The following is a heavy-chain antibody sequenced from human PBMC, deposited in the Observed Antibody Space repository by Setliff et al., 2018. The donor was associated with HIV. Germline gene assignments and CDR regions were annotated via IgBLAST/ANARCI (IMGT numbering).Heavy chain of an antibody. V-gene: IGHV3-23*01. CDR3: AKDDYVWGNPFDY. Sequence: GGSLRLSCAASGFTLSDYAMSWVRQAPGKGLEWVSVISGSGGSTYYADSVKGRFTISRDNSKNTLYLQMNSLRAEDTAVYFCAKDDYVWGNPFDYWGQGTLVTVSS. D-gene: IGHD3-16*01. CDR2: ISGSGGST. CDR1: GFTLSDYA. J-gene: IGHJ4*02.